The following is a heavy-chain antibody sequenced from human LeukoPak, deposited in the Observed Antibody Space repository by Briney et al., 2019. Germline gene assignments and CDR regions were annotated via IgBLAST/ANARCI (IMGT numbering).Heavy chain of an antibody. CDR1: GGSFSGYY. CDR3: ARGVNNWNNDTFDI. J-gene: IGHJ3*02. V-gene: IGHV4-34*01. CDR2: INHRGST. Sequence: SETLSLTCAVYGGSFSGYYWTWIRQPPGKGLEWIGEINHRGSTNYNPSLKSRVTMSVDTSKNQFSLKLSSVTAADTALYYCARGVNNWNNDTFDIWGQGTMVTVSS. D-gene: IGHD1/OR15-1a*01.